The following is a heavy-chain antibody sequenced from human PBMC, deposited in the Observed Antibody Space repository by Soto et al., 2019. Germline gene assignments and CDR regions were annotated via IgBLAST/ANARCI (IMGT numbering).Heavy chain of an antibody. Sequence: ASVKVSCKASGYTFTGYYMHWVRQAPGQGLEWMGWINPNSGGTNYAQKFQGWVTMTRDTSISTAYMELSTLRSDDTAVYYCARDTYYYYYGMDVWGQGTTVTVSS. CDR2: INPNSGGT. J-gene: IGHJ6*02. CDR1: GYTFTGYY. V-gene: IGHV1-2*04. CDR3: ARDTYYYYYGMDV.